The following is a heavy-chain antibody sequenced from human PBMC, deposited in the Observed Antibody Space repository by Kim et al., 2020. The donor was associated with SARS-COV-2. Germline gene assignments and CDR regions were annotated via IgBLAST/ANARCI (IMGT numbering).Heavy chain of an antibody. D-gene: IGHD1-26*01. CDR2: FT. V-gene: IGHV6-1*01. Sequence: FTYYVASMKGRITIEPDTSKNQFSLHLNSLTPDDTAVYFCARDTAGSHFDSWGQGTLVTVSS. J-gene: IGHJ4*02. CDR3: ARDTAGSHFDS.